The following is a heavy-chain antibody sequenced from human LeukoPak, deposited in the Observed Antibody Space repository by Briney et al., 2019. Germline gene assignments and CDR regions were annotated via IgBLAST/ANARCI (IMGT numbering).Heavy chain of an antibody. V-gene: IGHV4-4*02. Sequence: PSETLSLTCAVSGDSVSSNNWWGWVRQPPGKGLEWIGQIYHSGTTDYNPSLRGRVTISVDKSKKQFSLQLSSVTAADTAVYYCARDSQSREFDYWGQGTMVTVSS. CDR2: IYHSGTT. CDR1: GDSVSSNNW. J-gene: IGHJ4*02. D-gene: IGHD6-13*01. CDR3: ARDSQSREFDY.